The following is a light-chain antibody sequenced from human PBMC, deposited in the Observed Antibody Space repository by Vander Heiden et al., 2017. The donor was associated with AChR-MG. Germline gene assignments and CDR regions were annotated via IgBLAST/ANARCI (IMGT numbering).Light chain of an antibody. CDR2: GNS. Sequence: QSVLTQPPSVSGAPGHSVTIACAGSSPDIGAGYAVHWYRQVPGTAPKLLIYGNSNRPSVVPGRFSGSKSGTSASLAITVLQAEDEADYYCHSYDRSTRGSVFGGGTKLTVL. J-gene: IGLJ2*01. V-gene: IGLV1-40*01. CDR3: HSYDRSTRGSV. CDR1: SPDIGAGYA.